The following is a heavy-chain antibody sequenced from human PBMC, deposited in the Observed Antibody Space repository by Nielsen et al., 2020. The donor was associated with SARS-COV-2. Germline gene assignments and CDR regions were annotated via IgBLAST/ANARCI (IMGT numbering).Heavy chain of an antibody. V-gene: IGHV1-18*04. J-gene: IGHJ4*02. CDR1: GYTVTGYY. D-gene: IGHD6-19*01. CDR2: ISAYNSNT. Sequence: APVTVSCKASGYTVTGYYMHWVRQAPGQGLEWTGWISAYNSNTNYPQKLQGRVTMTTDTSTSTAYMEMRSLGSDDTAVYYCARVGTIWQWLVRTYYFDYWGQGTLVTVSS. CDR3: ARVGTIWQWLVRTYYFDY.